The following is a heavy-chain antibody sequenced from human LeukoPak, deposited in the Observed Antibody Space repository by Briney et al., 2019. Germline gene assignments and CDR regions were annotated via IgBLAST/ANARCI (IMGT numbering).Heavy chain of an antibody. D-gene: IGHD2-2*01. J-gene: IGHJ4*02. V-gene: IGHV3-7*01. Sequence: PGGPLRLSCAASGFTFSSYWMSWVRQAPGKGLEWVANIKQDGSEKYYVDSVKGRFTISRDNAKNSLYLQMNSLRAEDTAVYYCARDSDVIRYCSSTSCPGDHFDYWGQGTLVTVSS. CDR3: ARDSDVIRYCSSTSCPGDHFDY. CDR1: GFTFSSYW. CDR2: IKQDGSEK.